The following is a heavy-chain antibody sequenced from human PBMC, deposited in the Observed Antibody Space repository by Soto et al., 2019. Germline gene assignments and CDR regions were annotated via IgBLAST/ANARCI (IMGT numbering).Heavy chain of an antibody. V-gene: IGHV4-59*01. J-gene: IGHJ4*02. CDR2: IYYSGST. D-gene: IGHD3-16*01. CDR3: ARLWGWSVDY. CDR1: GGSISSYY. Sequence: QVQLQESGPGLVKPSETLSLTCTVSGGSISSYYWSWIRQPPGKGLEWIGYIYYSGSTNYNPSLXXXXXXXXXXXXXXXXXXXXXXXXXXXAXXYXARLWGWSVDYWGQGTLVTVSS.